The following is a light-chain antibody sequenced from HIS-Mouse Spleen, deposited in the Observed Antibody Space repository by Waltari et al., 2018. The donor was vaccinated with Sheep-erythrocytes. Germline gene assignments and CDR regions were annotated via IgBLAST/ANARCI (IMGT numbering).Light chain of an antibody. CDR2: AAS. J-gene: IGKJ2*01. CDR1: QGIRNA. CDR3: LQDYNYPYT. V-gene: IGKV1-6*01. Sequence: AIQMTQSPSSLSASVGDRVTITCRASQGIRNALGWYQQKPGKAPKVLIYAASSLQSGVPSRFSGSGSGTDFTLTISSLQPEDFATYYCLQDYNYPYTFGQGTKLEIK.